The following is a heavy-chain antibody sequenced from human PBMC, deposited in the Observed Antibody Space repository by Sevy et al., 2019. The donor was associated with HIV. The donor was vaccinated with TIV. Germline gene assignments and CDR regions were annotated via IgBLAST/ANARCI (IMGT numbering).Heavy chain of an antibody. Sequence: GGSLRLSCAASGFTFSDYWMSWVRQAPGKGLEWVANIKQDGSQKYFVDSVKGRFTISRDNAKNSLYLQMDNLRAEDTAVYYGARKVEDMWGQGTMVTVSS. CDR3: ARKVEDM. V-gene: IGHV3-7*01. CDR1: GFTFSDYW. J-gene: IGHJ3*01. CDR2: IKQDGSQK. D-gene: IGHD1-1*01.